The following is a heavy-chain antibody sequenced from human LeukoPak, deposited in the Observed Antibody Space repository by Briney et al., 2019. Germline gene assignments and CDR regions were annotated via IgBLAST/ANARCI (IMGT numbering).Heavy chain of an antibody. CDR2: IYHSGST. D-gene: IGHD6-6*01. CDR1: GFTFSSYGM. J-gene: IGHJ5*02. V-gene: IGHV4-4*02. CDR3: ARGKYSSSLRGWFDP. Sequence: PGGSLRLSCAASGFTFSSYGMSWVRQPPGKGLEWIGEIYHSGSTNYNPSLKSRVTISVDKSKNQFSLKLSSVTAADTAVYYCARGKYSSSLRGWFDPWGQGTLVTVSS.